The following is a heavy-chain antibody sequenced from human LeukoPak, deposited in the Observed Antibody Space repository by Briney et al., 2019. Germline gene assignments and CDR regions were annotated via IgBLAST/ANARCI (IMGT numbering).Heavy chain of an antibody. CDR3: AKGEYFQH. CDR1: GFTFSSHG. Sequence: PGRSLRLSCAASGFTFSSHGMHWVRQAPGKGLEWVAVISYDGSNKYYADSVKGRFTISRDNSKNTLYLQMNSLRAEDTAVYYCAKGEYFQHWGQGTLVTVSS. CDR2: ISYDGSNK. V-gene: IGHV3-30*18. J-gene: IGHJ1*01.